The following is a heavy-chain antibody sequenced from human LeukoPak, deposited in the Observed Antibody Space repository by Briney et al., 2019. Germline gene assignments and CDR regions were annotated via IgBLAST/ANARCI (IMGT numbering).Heavy chain of an antibody. CDR1: GFTFSTYS. V-gene: IGHV3-21*01. D-gene: IGHD6-13*01. CDR3: ARGHSSSWMSEIDY. Sequence: PGGTLRLSCAASGFTFSTYSMNWVRQAPGKGLEWLSSITRSSCIYYADSVKGRFTISRDNAKNSLYLQMNSLRAEDTAVYYCARGHSSSWMSEIDYWGQGTLVTVSS. CDR2: ITRSSCI. J-gene: IGHJ4*02.